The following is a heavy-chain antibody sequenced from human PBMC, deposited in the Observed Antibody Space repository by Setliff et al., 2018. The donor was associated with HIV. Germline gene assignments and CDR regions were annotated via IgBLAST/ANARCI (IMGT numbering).Heavy chain of an antibody. V-gene: IGHV1-8*01. Sequence: WIRQSPGQGLEWLGWMNPNSGRAGSAQMFQGRLTMTRDTSTSTAYMELSSLTSDDTAIYYCARGRLSWSPDFWGQGTLVTVSS. J-gene: IGHJ4*02. CDR3: ARGRLSWSPDF. CDR2: MNPNSGRA.